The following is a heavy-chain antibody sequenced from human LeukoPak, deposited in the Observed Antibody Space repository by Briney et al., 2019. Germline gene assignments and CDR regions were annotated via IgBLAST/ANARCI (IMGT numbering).Heavy chain of an antibody. CDR1: GLTFSSYA. V-gene: IGHV3-30-3*01. D-gene: IGHD3-10*01. CDR3: ARVAYGSGSHIPN. CDR2: ISYDGSNK. Sequence: GGSLRLSCAASGLTFSSYAMHWVRQAPGKGLEWVAIISYDGSNKYYADSVKGRSTISRDNSKNTLYLQMNSLRAEDTAVYYCARVAYGSGSHIPNWGQGTLVTVSS. J-gene: IGHJ4*02.